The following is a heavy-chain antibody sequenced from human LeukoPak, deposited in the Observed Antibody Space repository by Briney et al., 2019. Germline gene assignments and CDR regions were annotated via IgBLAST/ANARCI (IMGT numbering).Heavy chain of an antibody. J-gene: IGHJ4*02. Sequence: GGSRRLSWEAPGLTFRTNWITCYRKAQGKGRRGLGKINQDASEINYVDSVRGRFTISRDNAKNSLHLQMNSLRAEDTAVYYCATDRDNSDWQKRCDSWGQGTLVTVSS. CDR1: GLTFRTNW. CDR3: ATDRDNSDWQKRCDS. V-gene: IGHV3-7*01. CDR2: INQDASEI. D-gene: IGHD2-21*02.